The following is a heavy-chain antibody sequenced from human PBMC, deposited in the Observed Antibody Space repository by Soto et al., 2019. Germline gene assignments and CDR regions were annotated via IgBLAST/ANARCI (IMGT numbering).Heavy chain of an antibody. CDR2: IYYSGST. CDR1: GGSISSSSYY. D-gene: IGHD2-15*01. V-gene: IGHV4-39*01. J-gene: IGHJ4*02. Sequence: QLQLQESGPGLVKPSETLSLTCTVSGGSISSSSYYWGWIRQPPGKGLEWIGSIYYSGSTYYNPSLKSRVTISVDTSNTHFSLKLSSVTAADTAVYYCARHTPAISISDHWGQGTLVTVSS. CDR3: ARHTPAISISDH.